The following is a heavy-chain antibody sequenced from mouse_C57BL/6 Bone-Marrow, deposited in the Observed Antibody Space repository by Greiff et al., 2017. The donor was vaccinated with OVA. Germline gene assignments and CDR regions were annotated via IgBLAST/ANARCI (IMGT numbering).Heavy chain of an antibody. Sequence: QVQLQQSGAELVKPGASVKISCKASGYAFSSYWMNWVKQRPGKGLEWIGQIYPGDGDTNYNGKFKGKATLTADKSSSTAYMQRSSLTSVDSAVYFCARRAYGSSYWYIDVWGTGTTVTVSS. CDR1: GYAFSSYW. D-gene: IGHD1-1*01. CDR3: ARRAYGSSYWYIDV. CDR2: IYPGDGDT. V-gene: IGHV1-80*01. J-gene: IGHJ1*03.